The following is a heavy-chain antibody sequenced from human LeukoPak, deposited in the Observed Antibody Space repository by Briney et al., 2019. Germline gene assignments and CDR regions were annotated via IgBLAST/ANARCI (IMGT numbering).Heavy chain of an antibody. J-gene: IGHJ5*02. CDR1: YDSISGYF. V-gene: IGHV4-59*01. CDR3: VKSSSSRFDP. D-gene: IGHD2-2*01. CDR2: IRNSGPT. Sequence: SETLSLTCTVSYDSISGYFWSWIRQPPGKGLEWIAYIRNSGPTRYNPSLQSRVTISLDTSKNQFSLKLTSVTAADTAIYYCVKSSSSRFDPWGQGTLVTVSS.